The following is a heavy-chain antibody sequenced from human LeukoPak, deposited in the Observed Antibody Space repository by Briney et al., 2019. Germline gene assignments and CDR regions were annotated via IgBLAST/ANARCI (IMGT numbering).Heavy chain of an antibody. CDR3: AHKRYCRTTGCQYFDY. CDR1: GFSLSTSGVG. D-gene: IGHD2-2*01. V-gene: IGHV2-5*02. Sequence: SGPTLVKPTQTLTLTCTFSGFSLSTSGVGVGWIRQAPGKALEWLALIYWDGDKRYSPSLKSRLTITKDTSKDQVVLTMTNMDPVDTATYYCAHKRYCRTTGCQYFDYWGQGTLVTVSS. CDR2: IYWDGDK. J-gene: IGHJ4*02.